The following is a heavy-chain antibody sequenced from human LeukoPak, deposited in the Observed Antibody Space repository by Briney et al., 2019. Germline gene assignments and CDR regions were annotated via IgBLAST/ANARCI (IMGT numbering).Heavy chain of an antibody. CDR3: ARDFGGPTGTACYFDY. Sequence: PGRSLRLSCAASGFTFSSYGMHWVRQAPGKGLEWVAVIWYDGSNKYYADSVKGRFTISRDNSKNTLYLQMNSLRAEDTAVYYCARDFGGPTGTACYFDYWGQGTLVTVSS. V-gene: IGHV3-33*01. CDR2: IWYDGSNK. D-gene: IGHD1-1*01. CDR1: GFTFSSYG. J-gene: IGHJ4*02.